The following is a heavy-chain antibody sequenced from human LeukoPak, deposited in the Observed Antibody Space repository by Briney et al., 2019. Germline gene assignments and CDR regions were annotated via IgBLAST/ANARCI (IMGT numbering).Heavy chain of an antibody. CDR2: INHSGST. V-gene: IGHV4-34*01. Sequence: SETMSLTCAVYGGSFSGYYWSWIRQPPGKGLEWIGEINHSGSTNYNPSLKSRVTISVDTSKNQFSLKLSSVTAADTAVYYCARGRYDFWGGYYDYYYYYYMDVWGKGTTVTVSS. CDR3: ARGRYDFWGGYYDYYYYYYMDV. J-gene: IGHJ6*03. CDR1: GGSFSGYY. D-gene: IGHD3-3*01.